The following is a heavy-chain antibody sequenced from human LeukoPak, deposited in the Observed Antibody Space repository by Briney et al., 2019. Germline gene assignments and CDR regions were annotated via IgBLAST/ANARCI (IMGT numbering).Heavy chain of an antibody. Sequence: SETLSLTCAVYGGSFSGYYWSWVRQPPGKGLEWIGEINHSGSTNYNPSLKSRVTISVDTSKNQFSLKLTSVTAADTAVYYCARVVASTSIDSWGQGTLVTVSS. CDR3: ARVVASTSIDS. D-gene: IGHD2-15*01. CDR2: INHSGST. CDR1: GGSFSGYY. J-gene: IGHJ4*02. V-gene: IGHV4-34*01.